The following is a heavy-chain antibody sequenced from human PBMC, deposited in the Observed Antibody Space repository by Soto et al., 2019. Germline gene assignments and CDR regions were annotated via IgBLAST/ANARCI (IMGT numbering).Heavy chain of an antibody. D-gene: IGHD2-2*01. Sequence: SETLSLTCTVSGGSISSYYWSWIQQPPGKGLEWIGYIYYSGSTNYNPSLKSRVTISVDTSKNQFSLKLSSVTAADTAVYYCAREPVPAARGYDAFDIWGQGTMVTVSS. CDR3: AREPVPAARGYDAFDI. CDR2: IYYSGST. V-gene: IGHV4-59*01. CDR1: GGSISSYY. J-gene: IGHJ3*02.